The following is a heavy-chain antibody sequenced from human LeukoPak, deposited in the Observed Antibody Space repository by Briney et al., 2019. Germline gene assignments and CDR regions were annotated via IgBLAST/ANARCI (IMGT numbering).Heavy chain of an antibody. CDR1: GFTFRNYV. Sequence: GGSLRLSCTASGFTFRNYVMSWVRQAPGKGLEWVSSIRSSGDDTSSADSVKGRFTIFRDNSKSTLYLQMNSLRAEDTAIYYCANVRPPPGSGWYGGDDYWGQGTLVTVSP. J-gene: IGHJ4*02. V-gene: IGHV3-23*01. CDR2: IRSSGDDT. CDR3: ANVRPPPGSGWYGGDDY. D-gene: IGHD6-19*01.